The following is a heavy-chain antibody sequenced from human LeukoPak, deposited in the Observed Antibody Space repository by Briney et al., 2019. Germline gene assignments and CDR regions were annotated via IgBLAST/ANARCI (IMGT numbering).Heavy chain of an antibody. CDR1: GGSISSSSYY. CDR2: IYYSGST. D-gene: IGHD2-8*02. J-gene: IGHJ3*02. Sequence: PSETLSLTCTVSGGSISSSSYYWGWIRQPPGKGLEWIGSIYYSGSTNYNPSLKSRVTISVDTSKNQFSLKLSSVTAADTAVYYCAPCTGGVCYTGAFDIWGQGTMVTVSS. CDR3: APCTGGVCYTGAFDI. V-gene: IGHV4-39*07.